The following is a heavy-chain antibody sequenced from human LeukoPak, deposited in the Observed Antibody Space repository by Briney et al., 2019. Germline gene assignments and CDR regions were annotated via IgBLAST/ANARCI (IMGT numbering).Heavy chain of an antibody. D-gene: IGHD3-22*01. CDR1: GFTFSSYG. Sequence: GGSLRLSCAASGFTFSSYGMSWVRQAPGKGLEWVSAISGSGGSTYYADSVKGRFTISRDNSKNTLYLQMNSLRAEDTAVYYCAKDGVNEAYYYDSSGHYFDYWGQGTLVTVSS. J-gene: IGHJ4*02. CDR3: AKDGVNEAYYYDSSGHYFDY. CDR2: ISGSGGST. V-gene: IGHV3-23*01.